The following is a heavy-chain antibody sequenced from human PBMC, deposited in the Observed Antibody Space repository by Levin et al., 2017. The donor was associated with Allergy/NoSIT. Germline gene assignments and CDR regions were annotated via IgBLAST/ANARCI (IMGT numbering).Heavy chain of an antibody. D-gene: IGHD3-22*01. Sequence: PGGSLRLSCAASGFTFSSYSMNWVRQAPGKGLEWVSYISSSSSTIYYADSVKGRFTISRDNAKNSLYLQMSSLRAEDTAVYYCARESYYYDSSGSPYYYYGMDVWGQGTTVTVSS. J-gene: IGHJ6*02. CDR1: GFTFSSYS. CDR2: ISSSSSTI. CDR3: ARESYYYDSSGSPYYYYGMDV. V-gene: IGHV3-48*01.